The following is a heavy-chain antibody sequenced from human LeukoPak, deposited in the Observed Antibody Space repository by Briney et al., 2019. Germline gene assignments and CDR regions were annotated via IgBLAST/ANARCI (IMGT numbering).Heavy chain of an antibody. CDR3: ARGVRRYFSSTSCSAGRWFDP. Sequence: PSETLSLTCAVYGGSFSGYYWSGIRQPPGKGREWMGAINHSGSTTYNPSLKSRVTISVDTSKNQFSLKLSSVPAADAAVYYCARGVRRYFSSTSCSAGRWFDPWGQGTLVTVSS. CDR2: INHSGST. D-gene: IGHD2-2*01. CDR1: GGSFSGYY. V-gene: IGHV4-34*01. J-gene: IGHJ5*02.